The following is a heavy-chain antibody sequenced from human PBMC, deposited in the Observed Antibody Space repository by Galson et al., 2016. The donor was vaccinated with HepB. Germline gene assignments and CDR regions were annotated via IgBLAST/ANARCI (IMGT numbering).Heavy chain of an antibody. CDR2: LYRDGFT. Sequence: SLRLSCAASGFVVSSTYMAWVRQAPGRGLECVSLLYRDGFTYYADSVKGRFTISRDNSKNTFYLQMNSLRADETAVYYCARDGRQDRGSIFDYWGQGTLVTVSP. J-gene: IGHJ4*02. CDR1: GFVVSSTY. V-gene: IGHV3-66*01. D-gene: IGHD6-6*01. CDR3: ARDGRQDRGSIFDY.